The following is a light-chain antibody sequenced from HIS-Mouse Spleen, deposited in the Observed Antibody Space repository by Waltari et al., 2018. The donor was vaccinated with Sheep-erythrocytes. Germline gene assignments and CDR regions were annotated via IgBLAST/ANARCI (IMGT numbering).Light chain of an antibody. CDR3: CSYAGSSTLV. V-gene: IGLV2-23*01. J-gene: IGLJ2*01. CDR1: SSDVGSYNL. Sequence: QSALTQPASVSGSPGQSITISCTGTSSDVGSYNLVSWYQPHPSKAPKLMIYAGSKRPSGVSNRFSGSKSGNTASLTISGFQAEDEADYYCCSYAGSSTLVFGGGTKLTVL. CDR2: AGS.